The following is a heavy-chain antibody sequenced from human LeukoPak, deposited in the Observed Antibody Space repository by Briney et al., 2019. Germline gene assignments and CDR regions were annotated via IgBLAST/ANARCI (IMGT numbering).Heavy chain of an antibody. CDR2: INVYNGNT. CDR3: ERERGYSGYGTYYYGMDG. Sequence: GASVNVSCKSSGYTFTSYVISWVRQAPGQGLEWMGWINVYNGNTNDAQKLQGRVTMTTDTSTSTAYMELRSLRCDDTAVYYWERERGYSGYGTYYYGMDGWGQGTTVTVSS. V-gene: IGHV1-18*01. D-gene: IGHD5-12*01. J-gene: IGHJ6*02. CDR1: GYTFTSYV.